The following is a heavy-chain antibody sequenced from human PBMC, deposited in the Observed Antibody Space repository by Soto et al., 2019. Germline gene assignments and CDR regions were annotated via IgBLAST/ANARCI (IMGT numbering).Heavy chain of an antibody. D-gene: IGHD4-4*01. CDR1: GFTFSSYG. CDR3: ARDSNLYYYGMDV. V-gene: IGHV3-33*01. J-gene: IGHJ6*02. Sequence: VGSLRLSCAASGFTFSSYGMHWVRQAPGKGLEWVAVIWYDGSNKYYADSVKGRFTISRDNSKNTLYLQMNSLRAEDTAVYYCARDSNLYYYGMDVWGQGTTVTVSS. CDR2: IWYDGSNK.